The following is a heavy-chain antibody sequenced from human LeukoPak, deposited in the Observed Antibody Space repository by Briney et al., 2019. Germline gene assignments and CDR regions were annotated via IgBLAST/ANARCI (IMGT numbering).Heavy chain of an antibody. J-gene: IGHJ6*03. CDR1: GFTFSDYY. Sequence: GRSLRLSCAASGFTFSDYYMSWIRQAPGKGLEWVSYISSSGSTIYYADSVKGRFTISRDNAKNSLYLQMNSLRAEDTAVYYCARDTDFWSGYYIRYYYYMDVWGKGTTVTVSS. CDR2: ISSSGSTI. CDR3: ARDTDFWSGYYIRYYYYMDV. V-gene: IGHV3-11*04. D-gene: IGHD3-3*01.